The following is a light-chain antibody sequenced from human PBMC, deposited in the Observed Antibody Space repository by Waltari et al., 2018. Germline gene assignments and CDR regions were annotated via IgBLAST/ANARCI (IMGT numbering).Light chain of an antibody. Sequence: QSVLTQPPFLSGAPGQTITISCTGSSSNIGAGYDLNWYQQLPGKAPKRLMFGFSKRPSGVPDRVSGSKAGTAAALTITGLQPEDEADYYCQSYDSRRGGQVVFGGGTKVTVL. CDR1: SSNIGAGYD. CDR2: GFS. CDR3: QSYDSRRGGQVV. V-gene: IGLV1-40*01. J-gene: IGLJ3*02.